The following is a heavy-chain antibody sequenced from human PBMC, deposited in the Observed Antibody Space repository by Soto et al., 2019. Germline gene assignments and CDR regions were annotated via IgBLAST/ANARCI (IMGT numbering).Heavy chain of an antibody. Sequence: SETLSLTCTVSGDSISTADYYWNWIRQPLGKGLEWIGYIYYSGNTYYIPSLKSRVTISVDTSKNQISLKLNSVTAADTAVYYCARGIYSTSSFFDSWGQGTLVTVSS. CDR1: GDSISTADYY. D-gene: IGHD6-6*01. V-gene: IGHV4-30-4*01. CDR2: IYYSGNT. CDR3: ARGIYSTSSFFDS. J-gene: IGHJ4*02.